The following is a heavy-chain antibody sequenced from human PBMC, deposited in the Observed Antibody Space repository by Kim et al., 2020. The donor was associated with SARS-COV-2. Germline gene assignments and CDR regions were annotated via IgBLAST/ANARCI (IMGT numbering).Heavy chain of an antibody. D-gene: IGHD2-2*01. CDR2: IKQVGSEK. V-gene: IGHV3-7*01. J-gene: IGHJ6*04. Sequence: GGSLRLSCAASGFTFSSYWMSWVRQAPGKGLEWVANIKQVGSEKYYVDSVKGRFTISRDNAKNSLYRQVNSLRAEDAAVYYCARDMCSSTSCYQMDVWGKVTTVTVSS. CDR1: GFTFSSYW. CDR3: ARDMCSSTSCYQMDV.